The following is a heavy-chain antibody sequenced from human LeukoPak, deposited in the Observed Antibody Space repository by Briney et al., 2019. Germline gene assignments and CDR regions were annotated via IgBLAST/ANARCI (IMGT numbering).Heavy chain of an antibody. CDR2: INHRGST. J-gene: IGHJ4*01. CDR3: ARVGDTSGYYQHFDY. D-gene: IGHD3-22*01. CDR1: GYSTSTDYY. Sequence: SETLSLTCSVSGYSTSTDYYWGWIRQAPGKGLEWIGIINHRGSTNYNPSLKSRVTISPDTSKNQFSLKLSSVTAADTAVYYCARVGDTSGYYQHFDYWGQGTLVTVSS. V-gene: IGHV4-38-2*02.